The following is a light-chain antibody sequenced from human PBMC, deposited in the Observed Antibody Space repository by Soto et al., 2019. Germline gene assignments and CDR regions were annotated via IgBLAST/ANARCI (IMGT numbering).Light chain of an antibody. CDR3: VLYMGSGIWV. J-gene: IGLJ3*02. V-gene: IGLV8-61*01. CDR2: STN. CDR1: SGSVSTSHY. Sequence: QTVVTQEPSFSVSPGRTFTLTCGLSSGSVSTSHYPRWYQQTPGQAPRTLIYSTNTRSSGVPDRFSGSLLGNKAALTITGAQADDESDYYCVLYMGSGIWVFGGGTKVTVL.